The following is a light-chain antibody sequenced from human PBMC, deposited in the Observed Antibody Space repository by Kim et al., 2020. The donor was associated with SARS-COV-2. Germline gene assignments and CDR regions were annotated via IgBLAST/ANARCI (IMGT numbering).Light chain of an antibody. Sequence: GQRVTISCSGSSPNIGSNYVYWYLQLPGTAPKLLSYSNNQRPSGVPDRFSGSKSGTSASLAISGLRSEDEADYYCAAWDDSLSGRVFGGGTQLTVL. J-gene: IGLJ3*02. CDR2: SNN. CDR3: AAWDDSLSGRV. V-gene: IGLV1-47*02. CDR1: SPNIGSNY.